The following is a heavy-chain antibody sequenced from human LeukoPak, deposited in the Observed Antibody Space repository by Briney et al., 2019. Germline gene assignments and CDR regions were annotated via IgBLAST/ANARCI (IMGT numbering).Heavy chain of an antibody. Sequence: GGSLRLSCAASGFSFSNYWIHWVRQVPGEGLVWVSHLNPDGTDTYYADSVKGRFTVSRDSARNTFYLQMNSLRAEDTAVYYCVGSHVAAYWGQGTLVTVSS. V-gene: IGHV3-74*01. D-gene: IGHD3-10*01. CDR2: LNPDGTDT. J-gene: IGHJ4*02. CDR1: GFSFSNYW. CDR3: VGSHVAAY.